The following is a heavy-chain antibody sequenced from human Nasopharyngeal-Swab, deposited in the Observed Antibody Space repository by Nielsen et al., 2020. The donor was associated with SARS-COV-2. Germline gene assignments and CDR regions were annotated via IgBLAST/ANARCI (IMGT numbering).Heavy chain of an antibody. CDR3: ARDLGGGYCTTTNCPGS. J-gene: IGHJ1*01. V-gene: IGHV3-21*04. CDR1: GFTFSSYS. CDR2: ISSSSSYI. Sequence: GESLKISCAASGFTFSSYSMNWVRQAPGKGLEWVSSISSSSSYIYYADFVKGRFSISRDSSTNTLYLQMNNVRAEDTAVYYCARDLGGGYCTTTNCPGSWGQGTLVTVSS. D-gene: IGHD2-2*01.